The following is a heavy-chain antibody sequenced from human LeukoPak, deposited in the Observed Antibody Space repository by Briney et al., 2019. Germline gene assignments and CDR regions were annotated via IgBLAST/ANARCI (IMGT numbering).Heavy chain of an antibody. CDR2: IIPISGTT. V-gene: IGHV1-69*13. CDR3: ARKLRLGGNWFDP. D-gene: IGHD1-26*01. J-gene: IGHJ5*02. Sequence: GASVKVSCKTSGGTFTSYAITWLRQAPGQGLEWMGKIIPISGTTNYAQKFQGRVTFTADESTSTAYMELSSLRSEDTALYYWARKLRLGGNWFDPWGQGTLVTVSS. CDR1: GGTFTSYA.